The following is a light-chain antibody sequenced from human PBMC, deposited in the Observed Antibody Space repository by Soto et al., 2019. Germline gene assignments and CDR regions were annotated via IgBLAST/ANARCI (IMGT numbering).Light chain of an antibody. CDR1: RSVRSY. V-gene: IGKV3-11*01. Sequence: EIVLTQSPATLSLPPGERATLSCRARRSVRSYLAWYQQKPGQAPRLLIYDASNRAAVIPARFSGSASETDFTPTICNLEPEDFAVYYCQQRYAWPPITFGQGTRLEIK. J-gene: IGKJ5*01. CDR2: DAS. CDR3: QQRYAWPPIT.